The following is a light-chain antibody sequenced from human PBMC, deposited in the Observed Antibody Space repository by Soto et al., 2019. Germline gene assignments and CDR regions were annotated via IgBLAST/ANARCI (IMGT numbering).Light chain of an antibody. CDR1: QSLLDSNGYNY. J-gene: IGKJ1*01. Sequence: DIVMTQSPLSLRVTPGEPASISCRSSQSLLDSNGYNYLDWYLQKSGQSPQLLIYLGSNRASGVPDRFSGSGSGTDFTLKISRVEAEDVGVYYCMQALQSPLTFGQGTKVEIK. CDR2: LGS. CDR3: MQALQSPLT. V-gene: IGKV2-28*01.